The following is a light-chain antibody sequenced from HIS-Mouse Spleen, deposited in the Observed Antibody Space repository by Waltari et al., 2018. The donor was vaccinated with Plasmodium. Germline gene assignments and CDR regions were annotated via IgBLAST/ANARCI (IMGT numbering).Light chain of an antibody. V-gene: IGKV3-15*01. J-gene: IGKJ3*01. CDR1: QSVSSN. Sequence: IVMTQSPATLSVSPGERATLSCRASQSVSSNLAWSQQKPGQAPRLLIDGASTRSTGIPARFRGSGSGTEFTLTISSLQSEDFAVYYCQQYNNWSFTFGPGTKVDIK. CDR2: GAS. CDR3: QQYNNWSFT.